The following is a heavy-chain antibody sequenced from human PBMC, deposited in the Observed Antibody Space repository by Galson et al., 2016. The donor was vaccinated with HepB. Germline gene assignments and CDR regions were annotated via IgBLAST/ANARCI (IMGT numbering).Heavy chain of an antibody. Sequence: SLRLSCAASGFTFSSYAMNWVRQAPGKGLEWVSSIYGESPRTHSADSVEGRFTISRDHSKNTLFLQMHSLRVEDMAVYYCAKGSDYYGWGSYPYYFDYWGQGTLVTVSS. V-gene: IGHV3-23*01. D-gene: IGHD3-10*01. CDR2: IYGESPRT. J-gene: IGHJ4*02. CDR3: AKGSDYYGWGSYPYYFDY. CDR1: GFTFSSYA.